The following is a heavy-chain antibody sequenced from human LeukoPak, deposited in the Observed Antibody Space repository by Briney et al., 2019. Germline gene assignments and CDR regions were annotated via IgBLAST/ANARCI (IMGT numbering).Heavy chain of an antibody. J-gene: IGHJ5*02. CDR1: GFTFSSYA. V-gene: IGHV3-23*01. Sequence: GGSLRLSCAASGFTFSSYAMTWVRQAPGKGLEWISSIVGSGAGTFYADSVKGRFTISRDNSKSTTYLQMNSLRADDTAVYYCAKGKAHDNLDWFDPWGQGNLVTVSS. CDR3: AKGKAHDNLDWFDP. D-gene: IGHD1-14*01. CDR2: IVGSGAGT.